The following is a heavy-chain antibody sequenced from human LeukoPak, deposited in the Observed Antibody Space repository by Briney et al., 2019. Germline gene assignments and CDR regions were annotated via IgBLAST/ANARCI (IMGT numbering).Heavy chain of an antibody. J-gene: IGHJ3*02. CDR2: IRYDDTNQ. CDR3: VKDVTGLTTRINGFDI. V-gene: IGHV3-30*02. CDR1: GFTFRNYH. Sequence: GGSLRLSCEASGFTFRNYHMHWVRQAPGKGLGWVAFIRYDDTNQGHADFVKGRFTISRDNSKNMQYLQMNSLKPEDTAVYFCVKDVTGLTTRINGFDIWGQGTLVTVSS. D-gene: IGHD2-15*01.